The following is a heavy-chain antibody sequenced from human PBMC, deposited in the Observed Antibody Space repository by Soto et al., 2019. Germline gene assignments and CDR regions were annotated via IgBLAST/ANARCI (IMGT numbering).Heavy chain of an antibody. CDR2: ISSSGSTI. CDR3: AYGGSCDY. J-gene: IGHJ4*02. Sequence: VQLVESGGGLVQPGGSLRLSCAASGFSFNTYEMNWVRQAPGKELEWVSYISSSGSTIYYADSVKGRFTVSRDNGKNSLYLQMNSLRAEDTAVYYCAYGGSCDYWGQGTQVTVSS. V-gene: IGHV3-48*03. D-gene: IGHD1-26*01. CDR1: GFSFNTYE.